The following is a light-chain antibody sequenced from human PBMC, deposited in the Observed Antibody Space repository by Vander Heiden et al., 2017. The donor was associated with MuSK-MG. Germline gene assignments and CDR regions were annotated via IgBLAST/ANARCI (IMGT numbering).Light chain of an antibody. V-gene: IGKV4-1*01. CDR3: QQDHSNPIT. J-gene: IGKJ5*01. CDR2: WAS. Sequence: DIVMTQSPDSLAVSLGERATINCKSSQSVLYSSTNRNHLAWYLQKPGQPPRLLIYWASTRESGVPDRFSGSGSGSDFTLTISSLQAEDVAIYYCQQDHSNPITFGQGTRLEIK. CDR1: QSVLYSSTNRNH.